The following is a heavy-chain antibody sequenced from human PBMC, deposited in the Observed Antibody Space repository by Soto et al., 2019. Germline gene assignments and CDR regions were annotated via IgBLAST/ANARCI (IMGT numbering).Heavy chain of an antibody. CDR3: AKYSSSSGYYYYYYMDV. D-gene: IGHD6-6*01. V-gene: IGHV3-23*01. J-gene: IGHJ6*03. CDR2: ISRSGGST. CDR1: GFTFSNYA. Sequence: PGGSLRLSCAASGFTFSNYAMSWVRQAPGKGLEWVSGISRSGGSTDYADSVKGRFTISRDNSKNTLYLQMNSLRAEDTAVYYCAKYSSSSGYYYYYYMDVWGKGTTVTVSS.